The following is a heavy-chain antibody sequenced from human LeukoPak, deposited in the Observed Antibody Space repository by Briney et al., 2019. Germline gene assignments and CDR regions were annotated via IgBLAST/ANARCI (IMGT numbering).Heavy chain of an antibody. Sequence: PGRSLRLSCAASGFTCSSYGMHWVRQAPGKGLEWVAGISYGGSNKYYADSVKGRFTSSRDNSKNTLYLQMNSLSAEDTAVYYCAKDSPYSSSWYGYFDYWGQGTLVTVSS. CDR2: ISYGGSNK. D-gene: IGHD6-13*01. J-gene: IGHJ4*02. CDR3: AKDSPYSSSWYGYFDY. V-gene: IGHV3-30*18. CDR1: GFTCSSYG.